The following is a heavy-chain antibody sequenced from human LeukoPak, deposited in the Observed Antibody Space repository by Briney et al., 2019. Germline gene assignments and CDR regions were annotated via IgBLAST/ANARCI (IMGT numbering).Heavy chain of an antibody. Sequence: SETLSLTCAVYGGSFSGYYWSWIRQPPGKGLEWIGEIYHSGSTNYNPSLKSRVTISVDTSKNQFSLKLSSVTAADTAVYHCARGITSASSITIFGVVTVYSWFDPWGQGTLVTVSS. J-gene: IGHJ5*02. CDR2: IYHSGST. D-gene: IGHD3-3*01. V-gene: IGHV4-34*01. CDR1: GGSFSGYY. CDR3: ARGITSASSITIFGVVTVYSWFDP.